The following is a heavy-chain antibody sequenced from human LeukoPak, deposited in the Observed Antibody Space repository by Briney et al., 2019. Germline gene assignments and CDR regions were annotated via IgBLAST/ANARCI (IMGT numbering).Heavy chain of an antibody. CDR2: IYTSGST. V-gene: IGHV4-61*02. J-gene: IGHJ4*02. CDR3: AREEKVAAAGIWAVYFDY. D-gene: IGHD6-13*01. CDR1: GGSISSGSYY. Sequence: SQTLSLTCTVSGGSISSGSYYWSWIRQPAGKGLEWIGRIYTSGSTNYNPSLKSRVTISVDTSKNQFSLKLSSVTAADTAVYYCAREEKVAAAGIWAVYFDYWGQGTLVTVSS.